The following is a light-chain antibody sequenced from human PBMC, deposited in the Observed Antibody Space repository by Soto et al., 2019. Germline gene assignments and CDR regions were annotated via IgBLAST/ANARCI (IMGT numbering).Light chain of an antibody. Sequence: EIVMTQSPATLSVSPGERATLSCRASQSVSRNLSWYQQKPARAPRLLSYGASTTATGIPARFSGSGSGTDFTLTIRSLQSEDFAVYYCQQYNNWPPLTFGGGTTGDIK. J-gene: IGKJ4*01. CDR2: GAS. CDR3: QQYNNWPPLT. CDR1: QSVSRN. V-gene: IGKV3-15*01.